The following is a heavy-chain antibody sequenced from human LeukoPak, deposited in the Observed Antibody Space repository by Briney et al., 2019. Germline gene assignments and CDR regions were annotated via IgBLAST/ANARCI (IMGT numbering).Heavy chain of an antibody. J-gene: IGHJ4*02. Sequence: SVKVSCKASGGTFSSYAISWVRQAPGQGLEWMGGIIPIFGTANYARKFQGRVTITADESTSTAYMELSSLRSEDTAVYYCARGTRDGYNLFDYWGQGTLVTVSS. V-gene: IGHV1-69*01. CDR1: GGTFSSYA. D-gene: IGHD5-24*01. CDR3: ARGTRDGYNLFDY. CDR2: IIPIFGTA.